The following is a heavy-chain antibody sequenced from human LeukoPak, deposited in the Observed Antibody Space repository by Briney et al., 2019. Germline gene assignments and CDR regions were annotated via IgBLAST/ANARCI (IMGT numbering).Heavy chain of an antibody. Sequence: PGGSLRLSCAASGLTFSTYAMTWVRQAPGKGLEWVSVITTSGGNTYYADSVKGRFTISRDNSKNTLFLQMNSLRAEDTAVYYCAKPQPEYSRYYYFDYWGQGTLVTVSS. CDR2: ITTSGGNT. D-gene: IGHD6-6*01. J-gene: IGHJ4*02. CDR3: AKPQPEYSRYYYFDY. V-gene: IGHV3-23*01. CDR1: GLTFSTYA.